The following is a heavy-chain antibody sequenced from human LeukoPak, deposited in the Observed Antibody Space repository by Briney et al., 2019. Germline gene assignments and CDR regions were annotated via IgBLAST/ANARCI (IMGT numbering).Heavy chain of an antibody. CDR2: ISSSGSTI. V-gene: IGHV3-48*03. CDR3: ARGMEMATIIPGY. CDR1: GFTFSSYE. Sequence: GGSLRLSCVGSGFTFSSYEMNWVRQAPGKGLEWVSYISSSGSTIYYADSVKGRFTISRDNAKNSLYLQMNSLRAEDTAVYYCARGMEMATIIPGYWGQGTLVTVSS. J-gene: IGHJ4*02. D-gene: IGHD5-24*01.